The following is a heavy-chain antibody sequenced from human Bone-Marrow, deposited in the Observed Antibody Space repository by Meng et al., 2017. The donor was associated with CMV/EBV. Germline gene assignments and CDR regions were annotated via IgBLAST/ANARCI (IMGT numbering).Heavy chain of an antibody. CDR1: GFTFSDYY. CDR2: ISSSGSTI. D-gene: IGHD3-22*01. CDR3: ARDHYYDSSGYRQDI. Sequence: GESLKISCAASGFTFSDYYMSWIRQAPGKGLEWVSYISSSGSTIYYADSVKGRFTISRDNAKNSLYLQMNSLRAEDTAVYYCARDHYYDSSGYRQDIWGQGTMVTVSS. V-gene: IGHV3-11*01. J-gene: IGHJ3*02.